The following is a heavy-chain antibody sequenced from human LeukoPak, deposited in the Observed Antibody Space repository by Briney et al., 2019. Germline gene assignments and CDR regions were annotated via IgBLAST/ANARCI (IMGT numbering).Heavy chain of an antibody. V-gene: IGHV3-48*03. D-gene: IGHD3-22*01. CDR1: GFTFSSYE. CDR2: ISSSGGII. Sequence: GGSLRLSCAASGFTFSSYEMNWVRQAPGKGLEWVAYISSSGGIIYYADSVKGRFTISRDNAKKTLYLQMNSLRAEDTAVYYCASGEFDYYDSIIFGGQGTLVTVS. CDR3: ASGEFDYYDSIIF. J-gene: IGHJ4*02.